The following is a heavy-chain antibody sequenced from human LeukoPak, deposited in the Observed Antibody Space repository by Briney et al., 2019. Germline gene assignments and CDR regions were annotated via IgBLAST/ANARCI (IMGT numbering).Heavy chain of an antibody. V-gene: IGHV4-34*01. CDR3: AGGAQDPFDY. Sequence: PSETLSLTCAVYGGSFSNYYWSWIRQPPGKGLEWIGETGPSGNSNYNPSLKSRVTISVDTSNNQFSQKLSSVTAADTAVYYCAGGAQDPFDYWGQGTLVTVSS. J-gene: IGHJ4*02. CDR1: GGSFSNYY. CDR2: TGPSGNS.